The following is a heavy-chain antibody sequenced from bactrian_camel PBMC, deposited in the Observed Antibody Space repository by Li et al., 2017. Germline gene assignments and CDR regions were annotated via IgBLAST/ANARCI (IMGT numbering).Heavy chain of an antibody. Sequence: VQLVESGGGSVQAGGSLRLSCTASGYTSGTYCVGWFRQAPGKQREGVAQIDSDGSTSYADSVKGRFTISKDNANRTLYLQMNNLKPEDTAMYYCAARGPYCYTKLSVRDFTYWGQGTQVTVS. V-gene: IGHV3S53*01. J-gene: IGHJ6*01. D-gene: IGHD2*01. CDR1: GYTSGTYC. CDR2: IDSDGST. CDR3: AARGPYCYTKLSVRDFTY.